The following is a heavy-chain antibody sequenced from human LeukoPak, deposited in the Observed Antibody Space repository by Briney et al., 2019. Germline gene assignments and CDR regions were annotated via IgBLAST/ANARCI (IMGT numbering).Heavy chain of an antibody. J-gene: IGHJ4*02. CDR1: GGSITFGSYY. D-gene: IGHD3-16*02. Sequence: PSQTLSLTCTVPGGSITFGSYYWTWIRQPAGKGLEWIGRIYTSGRTFYIPSLKSRVTISMDTSMNQFSLRLNSVTAADTAVYYCARARVIPASFDDWGQGALVTVSS. V-gene: IGHV4-61*02. CDR3: ARARVIPASFDD. CDR2: IYTSGRT.